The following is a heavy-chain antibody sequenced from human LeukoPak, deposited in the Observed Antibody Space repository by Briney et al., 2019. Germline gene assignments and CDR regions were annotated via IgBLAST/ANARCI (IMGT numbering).Heavy chain of an antibody. Sequence: ASVKVSCKASGYTFTAYYMHWVRQAPGQGLELMAWINPDRDGANYVQKFQGRVTMTRDASISTAYMELSRLRSDDTAMYYCATVSGGSLDIWGQGTMVTVSS. CDR2: INPDRDGA. D-gene: IGHD3-16*01. CDR1: GYTFTAYY. J-gene: IGHJ3*02. CDR3: ATVSGGSLDI. V-gene: IGHV1-2*02.